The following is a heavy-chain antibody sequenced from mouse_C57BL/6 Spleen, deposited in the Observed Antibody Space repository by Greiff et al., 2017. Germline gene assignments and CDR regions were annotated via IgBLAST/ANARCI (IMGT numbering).Heavy chain of an antibody. V-gene: IGHV1-52*01. Sequence: QVQLQQPGAELVRPGSSVKLSCKASGYTFTSYWMHWVKQRPIQGLEWIGNIDPSDSETHYNQKFKDKATLTVDKSSSTAYMQLSSLTSEDSAVYYCARGDGYYPFYGGQGTSGTVSS. J-gene: IGHJ4*01. CDR2: IDPSDSET. D-gene: IGHD2-3*01. CDR3: ARGDGYYPFY. CDR1: GYTFTSYW.